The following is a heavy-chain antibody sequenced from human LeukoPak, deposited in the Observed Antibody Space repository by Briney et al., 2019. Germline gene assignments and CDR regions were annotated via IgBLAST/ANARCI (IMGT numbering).Heavy chain of an antibody. D-gene: IGHD3-3*01. J-gene: IGHJ6*03. V-gene: IGHV3-23*01. Sequence: PGGSLRLSCAASGFTFSSYAMSWVRQAPGKGLEWVSAISGSGGSTYYADSVKGRFTISRDNSKNTLYLQMNSLRAEDTAVYYCAKASTPTVLRFLEWLSPDYYYYMDVWGKGTTVTVSS. CDR3: AKASTPTVLRFLEWLSPDYYYYMDV. CDR2: ISGSGGST. CDR1: GFTFSSYA.